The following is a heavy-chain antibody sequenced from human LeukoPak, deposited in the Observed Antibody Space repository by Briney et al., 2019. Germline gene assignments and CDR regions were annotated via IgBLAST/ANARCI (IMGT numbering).Heavy chain of an antibody. CDR2: INHSGST. Sequence: SETLSLTCTVSGGSISSSSYYWGWIRQPPGKGLEWIGEINHSGSTNYNPSLKSRVTISVDTSKNQFSLKLSSVTAADTAVYYCARHMTFRRYCSSTSCYTGEFDPWGQGTLVTVSS. D-gene: IGHD2-2*02. J-gene: IGHJ5*02. CDR1: GGSISSSSYY. CDR3: ARHMTFRRYCSSTSCYTGEFDP. V-gene: IGHV4-39*01.